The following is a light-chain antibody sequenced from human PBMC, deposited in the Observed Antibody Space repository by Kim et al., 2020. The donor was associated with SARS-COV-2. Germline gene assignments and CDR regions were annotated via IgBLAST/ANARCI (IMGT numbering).Light chain of an antibody. CDR3: QQYESSPPSYT. V-gene: IGKV3-20*01. CDR1: QSVSSTC. J-gene: IGKJ2*01. CDR2: GAT. Sequence: PGERAPLSCRASQSVSSTCLAWYQQKPGQAPRLLIYGATNRATGIPDRFSGSGSVTDFTLTISRLEPEDFAIYYCQQYESSPPSYTFGQGTKLEI.